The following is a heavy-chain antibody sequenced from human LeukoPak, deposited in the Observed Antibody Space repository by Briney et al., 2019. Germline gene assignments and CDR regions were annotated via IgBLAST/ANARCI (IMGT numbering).Heavy chain of an antibody. CDR3: ARGGSYSDYHYMDV. Sequence: ASVKVSCKASGYTFTSYAMHWVRQAPGQRLEWMGWINAGNGNTKYSQEFQGRVTITRDTSASTAYMELSSLRSEDMAVYYCARGGSYSDYHYMDVWGKGTTVTVSS. D-gene: IGHD1-26*01. J-gene: IGHJ6*03. V-gene: IGHV1-3*03. CDR1: GYTFTSYA. CDR2: INAGNGNT.